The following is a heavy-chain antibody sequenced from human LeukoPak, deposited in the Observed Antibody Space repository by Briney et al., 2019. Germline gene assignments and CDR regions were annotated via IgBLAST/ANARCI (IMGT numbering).Heavy chain of an antibody. CDR2: IIPIFGTA. V-gene: IGHV1-69*13. Sequence: GASVNVSCKASGGTFSSYAISWVRQAPGQGLEWMGGIIPIFGTANYAQKFRGRVTITADESTSTAYMELSSLRSEDTAVYYCARGSGSYLTGYWGQGTLVTVSS. CDR3: ARGSGSYLTGY. J-gene: IGHJ4*02. D-gene: IGHD1-26*01. CDR1: GGTFSSYA.